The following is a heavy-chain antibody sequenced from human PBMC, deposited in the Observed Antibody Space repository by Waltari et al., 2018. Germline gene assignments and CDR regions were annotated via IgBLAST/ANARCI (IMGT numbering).Heavy chain of an antibody. CDR2: ISYDGSNE. CDR1: GFNFSSYA. V-gene: IGHV3-30-3*01. Sequence: QVQLVESGGGVVQPGRSLRRACAASGFNFSSYAMHWVRQAPGKGLEWVAVISYDGSNESFADSVQGRFTISRDNSKNTLYVQMNSLSADDTAVYYCAREWNNLGWMFDYWGQGTLVTVSS. CDR3: AREWNNLGWMFDY. J-gene: IGHJ4*02. D-gene: IGHD1-1*01.